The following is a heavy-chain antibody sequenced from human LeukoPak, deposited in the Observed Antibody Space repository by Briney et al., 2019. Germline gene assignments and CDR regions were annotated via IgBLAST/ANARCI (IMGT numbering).Heavy chain of an antibody. CDR3: AKGSVAAVVTFIDF. J-gene: IGHJ4*02. CDR2: ISGSGGGT. Sequence: GGSLRLSCAASGFTFSRYAMNWVRQAPGKGLEWVSDISGSGGGTYYADSVKGRFTISRDNSKNTLFLQMNSLRAEDTAVYYCAKGSVAAVVTFIDFWGQGTLVTVSS. CDR1: GFTFSRYA. V-gene: IGHV3-23*01. D-gene: IGHD6-13*01.